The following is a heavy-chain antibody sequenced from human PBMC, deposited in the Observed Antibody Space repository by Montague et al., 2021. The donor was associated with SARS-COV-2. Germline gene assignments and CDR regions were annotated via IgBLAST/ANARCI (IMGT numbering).Heavy chain of an antibody. D-gene: IGHD1-14*01. V-gene: IGHV4-59*12. J-gene: IGHJ4*02. CDR3: ARINPTGVHF. CDR1: GGSISNFY. Sequence: SETLSLTCTVSGGSISNFYWTWIRSPPGKGLDWVGSISYTGSTNYNPSLKSRVAISVDTSKNQFSLKLTSVTAAATAFYYCARINPTGVHFWGQGTLVTVSS. CDR2: ISYTGST.